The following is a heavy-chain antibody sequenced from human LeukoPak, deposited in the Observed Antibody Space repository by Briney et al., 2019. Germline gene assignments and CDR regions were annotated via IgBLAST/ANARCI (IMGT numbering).Heavy chain of an antibody. D-gene: IGHD2-15*01. V-gene: IGHV4-34*01. CDR2: INHSGST. Sequence: SETLSLTCAVYGGSFSGYYWSWIRQPPGKGLEWIGEINHSGSTNYNPSLKSRVTISVDTSKNQFSLKLSSVTAAHTAVYYCAYGGKSKYYFDYWGQGTLVTVSS. CDR1: GGSFSGYY. CDR3: AYGGKSKYYFDY. J-gene: IGHJ4*02.